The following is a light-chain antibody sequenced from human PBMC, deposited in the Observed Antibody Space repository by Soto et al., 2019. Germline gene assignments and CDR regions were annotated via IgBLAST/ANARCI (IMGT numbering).Light chain of an antibody. V-gene: IGLV1-40*01. Sequence: HSVLTQPPSVSGAPGQRVTISCTGSSSNIGAGYDVHWYQQLPGTAPKLLMYGNSNRPSGVPDRFSGSKSGTSASLAITGLQAEDEADYYCQSYDSSLSGSEVFGTGTKVTVL. CDR2: GNS. J-gene: IGLJ1*01. CDR3: QSYDSSLSGSEV. CDR1: SSNIGAGYD.